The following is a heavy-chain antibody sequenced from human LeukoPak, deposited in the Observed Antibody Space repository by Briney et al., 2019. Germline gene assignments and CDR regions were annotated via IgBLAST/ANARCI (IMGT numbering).Heavy chain of an antibody. CDR2: ISGSGGST. V-gene: IGHV3-23*01. CDR1: GFTFSSYG. J-gene: IGHJ3*02. D-gene: IGHD6-19*01. Sequence: GGTLRLSCAASGFTFSSYGMSWVRQAPGKGLEWVSAISGSGGSTYYADSVKGQFTISRDNSKNTLYLQMNSLRAEDTAVYYCAKDRHSSGWYSYDAFDIWGQGTMVTVSS. CDR3: AKDRHSSGWYSYDAFDI.